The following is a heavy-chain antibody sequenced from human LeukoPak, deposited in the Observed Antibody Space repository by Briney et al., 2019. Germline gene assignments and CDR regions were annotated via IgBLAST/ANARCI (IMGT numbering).Heavy chain of an antibody. CDR2: ISYDGSNK. J-gene: IGHJ4*02. D-gene: IGHD2-15*01. CDR3: ARLAIYCSGGSCYSSSFDY. CDR1: GFTFSSYA. V-gene: IGHV3-30-3*01. Sequence: GGSLRLSCAASGFTFSSYAMHWVRQAPGKGLEWVAVISYDGSNKYYADSVKGRFTISRDNSKNTLYLQMNSLRAEDTAVYYCARLAIYCSGGSCYSSSFDYWGQGTLVTVSS.